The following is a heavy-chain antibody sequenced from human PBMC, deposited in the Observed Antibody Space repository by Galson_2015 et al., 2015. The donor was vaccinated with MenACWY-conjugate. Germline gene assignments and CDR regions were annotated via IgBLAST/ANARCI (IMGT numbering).Heavy chain of an antibody. CDR3: ARAKEQWLSKTFEL. D-gene: IGHD6-19*01. J-gene: IGHJ3*01. Sequence: SLRLSCAPSGFTFSNSWMGWVRQAPGKGLEWVANIKQDGSGKYYVDSVKGRFIISRDNAKNSLFLQTDSLRAEDTALYYCARAKEQWLSKTFELWGQGTMVTVSS. CDR1: GFTFSNSW. CDR2: IKQDGSGK. V-gene: IGHV3-7*01.